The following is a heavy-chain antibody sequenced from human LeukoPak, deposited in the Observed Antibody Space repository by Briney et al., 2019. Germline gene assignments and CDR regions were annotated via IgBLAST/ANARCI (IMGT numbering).Heavy chain of an antibody. V-gene: IGHV1-18*01. J-gene: IGHJ6*03. CDR3: ARAIVGATVGYYSYYMDV. CDR1: GYSFITYG. CDR2: ISAYTGNT. Sequence: GASVKVSCKASGYSFITYGISWVRQAPGQGLEWMGWISAYTGNTKYAQNLQSRVTMTIDTSASTAYMELRSLRSDDTAVYYCARAIVGATVGYYSYYMDVWGKGTPVTVSS. D-gene: IGHD1-26*01.